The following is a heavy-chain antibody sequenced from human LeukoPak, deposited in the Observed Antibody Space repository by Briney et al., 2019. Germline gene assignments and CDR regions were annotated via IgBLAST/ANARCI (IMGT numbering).Heavy chain of an antibody. Sequence: SETLSLTCTVSGGSISSSSYYWGWIRQPPGKGLEWIGSIYYSGSTYYNPSLKSRVTISVDTSKNQFSLKLSSVTAADTAVYYCARDQYYGSGSLWWFDPWGQGTLVTVSS. V-gene: IGHV4-39*07. CDR2: IYYSGST. CDR1: GGSISSSSYY. J-gene: IGHJ5*02. CDR3: ARDQYYGSGSLWWFDP. D-gene: IGHD3-10*01.